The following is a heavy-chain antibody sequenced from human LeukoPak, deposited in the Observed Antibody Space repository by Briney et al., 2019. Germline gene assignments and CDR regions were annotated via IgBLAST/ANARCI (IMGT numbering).Heavy chain of an antibody. CDR1: GGSISSYY. V-gene: IGHV4-59*01. Sequence: SETLSLTCTVSGGSISSYYWSWIRQPPGKGLEWIGYIYYSGSTNYNPSLKSRVTISVDTSKNQFSLKLSSVTAADTAVYYCARDEYDFWSGYYFRGAFDIWGQETMVTVSS. D-gene: IGHD3-3*01. CDR3: ARDEYDFWSGYYFRGAFDI. CDR2: IYYSGST. J-gene: IGHJ3*02.